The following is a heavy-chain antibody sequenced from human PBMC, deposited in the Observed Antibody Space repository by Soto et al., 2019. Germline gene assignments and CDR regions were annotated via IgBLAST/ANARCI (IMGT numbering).Heavy chain of an antibody. CDR3: ARSLPDRISHYDFWSGYYLGNRFDP. D-gene: IGHD3-3*01. CDR1: GYTFTSYA. CDR2: INAGNGNT. J-gene: IGHJ5*02. Sequence: GASVKVSCKASGYTFTSYAMHWVRQAPGQRLEWMGWINAGNGNTKYSQKFQGRVTITRDTSASTAYMELSSLRSEDTAVYYCARSLPDRISHYDFWSGYYLGNRFDPWGQGTLVTVSS. V-gene: IGHV1-3*01.